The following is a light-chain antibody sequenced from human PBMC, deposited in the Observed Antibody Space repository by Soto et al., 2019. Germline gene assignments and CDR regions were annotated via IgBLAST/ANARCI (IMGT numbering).Light chain of an antibody. Sequence: EIVLTQSPATLSLSPGERATLSCRARQSVSSYLAWYQQKPGQAPRLLIYDASNRVTGIPARFSGSGSGTDFTLTISSLEPEDFAVYYCLQRSNWQYTFGQGTKVEIK. CDR1: QSVSSY. J-gene: IGKJ2*01. CDR2: DAS. V-gene: IGKV3-11*01. CDR3: LQRSNWQYT.